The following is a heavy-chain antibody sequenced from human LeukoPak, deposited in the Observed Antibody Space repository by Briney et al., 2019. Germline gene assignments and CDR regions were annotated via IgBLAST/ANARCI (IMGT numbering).Heavy chain of an antibody. CDR3: AKVKEMYSSGSYYFDY. CDR1: GFTFSSYG. Sequence: GGSLRLSCAASGFTFSSYGMHWVRQAPGKGLEWVAVISYGGFNPYYADSVKGRFTISRDNSKNTLWLQMNSLRAEDTAVYYCAKVKEMYSSGSYYFDYWGQGTLVTVSS. V-gene: IGHV3-30*18. J-gene: IGHJ4*02. CDR2: ISYGGFNP. D-gene: IGHD6-19*01.